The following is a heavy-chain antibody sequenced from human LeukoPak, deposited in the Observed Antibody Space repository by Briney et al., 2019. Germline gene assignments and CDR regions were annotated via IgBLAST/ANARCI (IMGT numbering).Heavy chain of an antibody. CDR2: ISFSSTYI. CDR1: GFTFSSYN. Sequence: GGSLRLSCAVSGFTFSSYNMNWVRQAPGKGLEWVSSISFSSTYIYYADSVKGRFTISRDNAKNSLYLQMSSLRAEDTAVYYCARDHGSMVRGVIGRSSDYYYHYYMDVWGKGTTVTVSS. D-gene: IGHD3-10*01. J-gene: IGHJ6*03. V-gene: IGHV3-21*01. CDR3: ARDHGSMVRGVIGRSSDYYYHYYMDV.